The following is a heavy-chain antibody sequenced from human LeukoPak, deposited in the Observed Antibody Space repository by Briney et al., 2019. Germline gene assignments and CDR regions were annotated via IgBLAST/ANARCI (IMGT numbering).Heavy chain of an antibody. V-gene: IGHV4-38-2*01. CDR1: GYSISSGYY. D-gene: IGHD6-13*01. J-gene: IGHJ3*02. CDR3: ARASGMVAAAEDAFDI. CDR2: IYHSGST. Sequence: SETLSLTCAVSGYSISSGYYWVWIRQPPGKGLEWIGSIYHSGSTNYNPSLKSRVTISVDTSKNQFSLKLSSVTAAHTAVYYCARASGMVAAAEDAFDIWGQGTMVTVSS.